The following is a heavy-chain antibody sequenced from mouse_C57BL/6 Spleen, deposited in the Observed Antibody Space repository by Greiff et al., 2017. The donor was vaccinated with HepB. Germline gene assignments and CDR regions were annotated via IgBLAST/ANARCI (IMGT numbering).Heavy chain of an antibody. Sequence: EVQLQQSGPELVKPGASVKISCKASGYSFTGYYMHWVKQSPEKSLEWIGEINPSTGGTTYNQKFKAKATLTVDKSSSTAYMQLKSLTSEDSAVYYCARDGSSPYYLDYWGQGTTLTVSS. J-gene: IGHJ2*01. CDR3: ARDGSSPYYLDY. V-gene: IGHV1-42*01. CDR1: GYSFTGYY. D-gene: IGHD1-1*01. CDR2: INPSTGGT.